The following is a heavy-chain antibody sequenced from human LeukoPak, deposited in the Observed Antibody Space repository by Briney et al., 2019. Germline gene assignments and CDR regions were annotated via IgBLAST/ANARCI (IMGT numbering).Heavy chain of an antibody. V-gene: IGHV4-31*03. CDR2: IYYSGST. CDR1: GGSITSGGYY. CDR3: ARARLYYGSGSYLYFDF. Sequence: SETLSLTCTVSGGSITSGGYYWTWLRQHPGKALEWIGHIYYSGSTYYKPSLKSRITISLDTSKNHFSLKLGSVSAADTAVYYCARARLYYGSGSYLYFDFWGQGTLVTVSS. J-gene: IGHJ4*02. D-gene: IGHD3-10*01.